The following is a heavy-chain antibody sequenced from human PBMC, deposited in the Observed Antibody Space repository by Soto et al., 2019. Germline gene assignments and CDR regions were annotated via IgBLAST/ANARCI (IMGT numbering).Heavy chain of an antibody. CDR3: ASSGWMRLGELSFGY. V-gene: IGHV3-30-3*01. J-gene: IGHJ4*02. CDR1: GFTFSSYA. D-gene: IGHD3-16*02. Sequence: QVQLVESGGGVVQPGRSLRLSCAASGFTFSSYAMHWVRQAPGKGLEWVAVISYDGSNKYYADSVKGRFTISRDNSKNTLNLPMNNLRAEDTGVYYGASSGWMRLGELSFGYWGQGTLVTVSS. CDR2: ISYDGSNK.